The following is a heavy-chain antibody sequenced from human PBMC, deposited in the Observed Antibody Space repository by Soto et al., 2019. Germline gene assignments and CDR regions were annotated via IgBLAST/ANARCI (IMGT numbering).Heavy chain of an antibody. D-gene: IGHD3-10*01. CDR3: ARDYYGSGDYYYGMDV. CDR2: ISSSSSYI. V-gene: IGHV3-21*01. Sequence: GGSLRLSCAASGFTFSSYSMNWVRQAPGKGLEWVSSISSSSSYIYYADSVKGRFTISRDNAKNSLYLQMSSLIAEDTAVYYCARDYYGSGDYYYGMDVWGQGTTVTVSS. J-gene: IGHJ6*02. CDR1: GFTFSSYS.